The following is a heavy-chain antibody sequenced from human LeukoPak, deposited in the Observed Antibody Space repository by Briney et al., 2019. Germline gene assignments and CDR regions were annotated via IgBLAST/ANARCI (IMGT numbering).Heavy chain of an antibody. CDR3: ARTITVIKRYFDF. V-gene: IGHV4-39*01. Sequence: PSETVSLTCTVSGGSISSTIYYWGRIRQPPGKGLEWIGSIDYSGSTYYNPSLKSRVTISVDTSKNQFSLNLSSVTAADTAVYYCARTITVIKRYFDFWGQGALVTVSS. D-gene: IGHD3-22*01. J-gene: IGHJ4*02. CDR1: GGSISSTIYY. CDR2: IDYSGST.